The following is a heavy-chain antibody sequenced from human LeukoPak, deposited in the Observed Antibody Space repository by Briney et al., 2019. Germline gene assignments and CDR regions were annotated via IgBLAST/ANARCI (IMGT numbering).Heavy chain of an antibody. Sequence: GGSLRLSCAASGFTFSSYAMSWVRQAPGKGLEWVSAISGSGGSTYYADSVKGRFTISRDNSKNTLYLQMNSLRAEDTAVYYCAGKAYYYGSGSYLAYWGQGTLVTVSS. D-gene: IGHD3-10*01. CDR2: ISGSGGST. CDR3: AGKAYYYGSGSYLAY. V-gene: IGHV3-23*01. CDR1: GFTFSSYA. J-gene: IGHJ4*02.